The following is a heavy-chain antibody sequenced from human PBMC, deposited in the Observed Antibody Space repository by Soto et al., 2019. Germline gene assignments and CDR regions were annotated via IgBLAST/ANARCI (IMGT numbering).Heavy chain of an antibody. CDR3: AIGAYDYDSSGYYCDY. J-gene: IGHJ4*02. D-gene: IGHD3-22*01. CDR1: GGSISSGGYY. Sequence: SETLSLTCTVSGGSISSGGYYWSWIRQHPGKGLEWIGYIYYSGSTYYNPSLKSRVTISVDTSKNQFSLKLSSVTAADTAVYYCAIGAYDYDSSGYYCDYWGQGTLVTVSS. CDR2: IYYSGST. V-gene: IGHV4-31*03.